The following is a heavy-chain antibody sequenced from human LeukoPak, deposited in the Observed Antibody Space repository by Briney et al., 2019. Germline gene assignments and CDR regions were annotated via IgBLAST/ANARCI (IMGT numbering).Heavy chain of an antibody. Sequence: GGSLRLSCAASGFTFSSYWMHWVRQAPGKGLVWVSRINTDGSTTNYADSVKGRFTISRDNAKNTLYLQMNSLRAEDTAVYYCAKIGPVTTDYFDYWGQGTLVTVSS. D-gene: IGHD4-11*01. CDR2: INTDGSTT. CDR3: AKIGPVTTDYFDY. J-gene: IGHJ4*02. CDR1: GFTFSSYW. V-gene: IGHV3-74*01.